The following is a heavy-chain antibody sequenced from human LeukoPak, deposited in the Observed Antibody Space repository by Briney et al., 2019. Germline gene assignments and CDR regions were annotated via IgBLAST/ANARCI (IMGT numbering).Heavy chain of an antibody. V-gene: IGHV3-23*01. CDR2: ISGSGGDT. J-gene: IGHJ4*02. D-gene: IGHD6-19*01. CDR3: ATSSGWYPKYFDY. CDR1: GFTFSSYP. Sequence: PGGSLRLSCAASGFTFSSYPMSWVRQAPGKGLEWVSAISGSGGDTYYADSVKGRFTISRDNSKNTLYLQMNGLRAEDTALYYCATSSGWYPKYFDYWGQGTLVTVSS.